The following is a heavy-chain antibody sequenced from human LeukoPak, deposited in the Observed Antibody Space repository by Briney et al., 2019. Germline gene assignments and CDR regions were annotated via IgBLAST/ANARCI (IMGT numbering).Heavy chain of an antibody. Sequence: GESLKISWKGSGYSFTSYWIGWVRQMPGKGLEGMGIIYPGDSDTRCSPYFQGQVTISADQSLSNASPQWTRLKALDTAMYYCARLGLGEFPLDYWGQGTLVTVSS. D-gene: IGHD3-10*01. CDR2: IYPGDSDT. J-gene: IGHJ4*02. CDR3: ARLGLGEFPLDY. V-gene: IGHV5-51*01. CDR1: GYSFTSYW.